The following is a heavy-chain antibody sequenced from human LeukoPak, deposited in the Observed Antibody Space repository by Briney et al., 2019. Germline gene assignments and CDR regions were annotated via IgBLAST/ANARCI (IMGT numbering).Heavy chain of an antibody. D-gene: IGHD3-10*01. V-gene: IGHV4-59*01. CDR3: ARGSGDYYGSGSYFFRFDY. CDR2: IYYSGST. Sequence: SETLSLTCTVSGGSISSYYWSWIRQPPGKGLEWIGYIYYSGSTNYNPSLKSRVTISVDTSKNQFSLKLSSVTAADTAVYYCARGSGDYYGSGSYFFRFDYWGQGTLVTVSS. CDR1: GGSISSYY. J-gene: IGHJ4*02.